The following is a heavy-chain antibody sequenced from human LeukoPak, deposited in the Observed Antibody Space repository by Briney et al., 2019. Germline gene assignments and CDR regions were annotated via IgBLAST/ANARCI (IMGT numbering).Heavy chain of an antibody. J-gene: IGHJ5*02. CDR1: GCTFSSYA. CDR2: IIPIFGTA. V-gene: IGHV1-69*06. D-gene: IGHD2-2*01. CDR3: ARVLCSSTSCRSSPWFGP. Sequence: GASVKVSCKASGCTFSSYAISWVRQAPGQGLEWMGWIIPIFGTANYAQKFQGRVTITADRSRSTPYVERSSLTAGDRAVYDCARVLCSSTSCRSSPWFGPWGQGDLVTPSS.